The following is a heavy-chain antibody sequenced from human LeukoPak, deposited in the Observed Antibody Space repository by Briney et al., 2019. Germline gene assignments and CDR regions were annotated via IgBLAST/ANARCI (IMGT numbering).Heavy chain of an antibody. CDR3: ARFQDNGDFFDH. CDR2: IYYSGTA. CDR1: GGSISRDTYY. D-gene: IGHD4-17*01. V-gene: IGHV4-39*01. J-gene: IGHJ5*02. Sequence: SETLSLTCSVSGGSISRDTYYWSWIRQPPGKRLEWIGIIYYSGTAYYNPSLKGRVTMFVDTSKHQFSLKLTSVTATDTAVYYCARFQDNGDFFDHWGQGSLVTVSS.